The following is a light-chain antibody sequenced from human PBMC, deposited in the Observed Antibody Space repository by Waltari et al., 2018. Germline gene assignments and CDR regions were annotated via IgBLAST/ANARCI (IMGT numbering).Light chain of an antibody. CDR3: QQYSSSPELS. CDR1: QRVRSSY. V-gene: IGKV3-20*01. CDR2: GAS. J-gene: IGKJ4*01. Sequence: EIVLTQSPGTLSLSPGESATLSCRASQRVRSSYLAWYQQKPGQTPRLLISGASSRATCIPDRFSGSGSGTEFTLTINRLEPEDFAVYYCQQYSSSPELSFGGGTKVEIK.